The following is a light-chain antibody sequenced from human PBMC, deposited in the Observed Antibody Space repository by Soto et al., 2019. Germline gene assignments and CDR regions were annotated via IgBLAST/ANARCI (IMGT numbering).Light chain of an antibody. J-gene: IGKJ4*01. CDR1: QSLDNY. V-gene: IGKV3-11*01. CDR3: QQRGRWPS. CDR2: DAS. Sequence: DIVLTQSPATLSLSPGERATLSCRASQSLDNYLACYQHKPGQPPSLLIYDASTRATDIPARCSGSGSGTDFTLTISGLEPEDFAVYYCQQRGRWPSVGVGTKVEIK.